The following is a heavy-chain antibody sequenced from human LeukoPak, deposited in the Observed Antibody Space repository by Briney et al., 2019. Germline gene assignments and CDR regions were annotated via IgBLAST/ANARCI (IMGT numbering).Heavy chain of an antibody. Sequence: TGGSLRLSCAASGFTFSGYGMHWVRQAPGKGLDWVAFIRYGGSNTYYVDSVKGRFTISRDNSKNTLYLQMNSLRPEDTAIYYCAKDHLFYGDYQGGYFDLWGRGTLVTVSS. CDR1: GFTFSGYG. J-gene: IGHJ2*01. V-gene: IGHV3-30*02. CDR2: IRYGGSNT. D-gene: IGHD4-17*01. CDR3: AKDHLFYGDYQGGYFDL.